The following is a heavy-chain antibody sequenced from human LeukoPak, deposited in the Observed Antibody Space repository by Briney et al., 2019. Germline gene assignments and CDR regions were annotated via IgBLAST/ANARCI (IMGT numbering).Heavy chain of an antibody. D-gene: IGHD3-3*01. Sequence: GGSLRLSCAASGFTFSSYWTSWVRQAPGKGLEWVANIKQDGSEKYYVDSVKGRFTISRDNAKNSLYLQMNSLRAEDTAVYYCARVFGPVRFLEWSSSHYGMDVWGQGTTVTVSS. CDR2: IKQDGSEK. CDR1: GFTFSSYW. V-gene: IGHV3-7*01. J-gene: IGHJ6*02. CDR3: ARVFGPVRFLEWSSSHYGMDV.